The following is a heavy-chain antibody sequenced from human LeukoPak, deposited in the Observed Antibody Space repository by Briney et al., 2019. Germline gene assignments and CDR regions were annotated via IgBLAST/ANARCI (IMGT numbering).Heavy chain of an antibody. J-gene: IGHJ4*02. CDR1: GFRFDVYY. CDR3: ARHMVLSPCDY. D-gene: IGHD4/OR15-4a*01. V-gene: IGHV3-11*01. Sequence: PGGSLRLSCAASGFRFDVYYLSWIRQAPGKGLEWISFISASGGMMDHADSVKGRFTISRDNAKNSVYLEMNNLRAEDTAVYHCARHMVLSPCDYWGPGTLVTVSS. CDR2: ISASGGMM.